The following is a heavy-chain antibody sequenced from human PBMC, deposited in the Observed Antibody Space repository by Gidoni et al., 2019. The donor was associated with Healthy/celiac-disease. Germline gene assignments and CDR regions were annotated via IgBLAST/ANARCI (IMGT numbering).Heavy chain of an antibody. CDR1: GYTFTGSY. Sequence: QVQLVQSGAEVKKPGASVKVSCKASGYTFTGSYMHWVRQAPGQGLEWMGWINPNSGGTNYAQKFQGRVTMTRDTSISTAYMELSRLRSDDTAVYYCARDVGGYYYDSSGYYYYYYGMDVWGQGTTVTVSS. V-gene: IGHV1-2*02. CDR3: ARDVGGYYYDSSGYYYYYYGMDV. D-gene: IGHD3-22*01. CDR2: INPNSGGT. J-gene: IGHJ6*02.